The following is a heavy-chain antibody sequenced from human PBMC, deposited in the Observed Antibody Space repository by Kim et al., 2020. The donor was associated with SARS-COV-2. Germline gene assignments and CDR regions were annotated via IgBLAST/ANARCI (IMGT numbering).Heavy chain of an antibody. CDR1: GGSISSSSYY. CDR3: APLHAQLVRGNNWFDP. D-gene: IGHD6-6*01. V-gene: IGHV4-39*01. J-gene: IGHJ5*02. Sequence: SQTLSLTCTVSGGSISSSSYYWGWIRQPPGKGLEWIGSIYYSGSTYYNPSLKSRVTISVDTSKNQFSLKLSSVTAADTAVYYCAPLHAQLVRGNNWFDPWGQGTLVTVSS. CDR2: IYYSGST.